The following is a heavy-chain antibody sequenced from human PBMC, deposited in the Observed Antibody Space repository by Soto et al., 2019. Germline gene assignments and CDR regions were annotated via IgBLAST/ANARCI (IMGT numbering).Heavy chain of an antibody. CDR3: ARLITGTTGLRMDY. J-gene: IGHJ4*02. CDR1: GFTFSSYS. V-gene: IGHV3-21*01. Sequence: PGGSLRLSCAASGFTFSSYSMNWVRQAPGKGLEWVSSISSSSYIYYADSVKGRFTISRDNAKNSLYLQMNSLRAEDTAVYYCARLITGTTGLRMDYWGQGTLVTVSS. D-gene: IGHD1-7*01. CDR2: ISSSSYI.